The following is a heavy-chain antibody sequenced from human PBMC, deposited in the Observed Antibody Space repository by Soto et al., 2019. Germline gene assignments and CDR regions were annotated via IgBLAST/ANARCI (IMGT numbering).Heavy chain of an antibody. Sequence: EVHLLESGGGLEQPGGSLRLSCAASGFTFSSYVMTWVRRAPGKGLEWVSTTSGNGGSKYYADSVKGRFTISRDNSKNTLYLQMNRLRAEDTALYYCARGITLDYWGQGTLAAVSS. V-gene: IGHV3-23*01. CDR3: ARGITLDY. CDR1: GFTFSSYV. CDR2: TSGNGGSK. J-gene: IGHJ4*02.